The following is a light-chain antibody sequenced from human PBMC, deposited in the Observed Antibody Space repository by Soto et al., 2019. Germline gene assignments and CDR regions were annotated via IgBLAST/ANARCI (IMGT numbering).Light chain of an antibody. CDR3: QQFEGSLWT. J-gene: IGKJ1*01. CDR1: QSVTSTH. CDR2: DAS. Sequence: EIVLPQSQGTLSLSPGERATLSCRASQSVTSTHLAWYQQKPGQAPRLIIYDASTRATGMPDRFSASESGTDFTRTIGRLQPEDLAVYCGQQFEGSLWTFVPVTKVDIK. V-gene: IGKV3-20*01.